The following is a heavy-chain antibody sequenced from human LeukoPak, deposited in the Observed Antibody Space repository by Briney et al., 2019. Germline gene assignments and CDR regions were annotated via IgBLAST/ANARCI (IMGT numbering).Heavy chain of an antibody. CDR1: GFTFSSYT. J-gene: IGHJ4*02. CDR2: IRYDGSNK. CDR3: AKDLLGATDFDY. V-gene: IGHV3-30*02. D-gene: IGHD1-26*01. Sequence: GGSLRLSCAASGFTFSSYTMHWVRQAPGKGLEWVAFIRYDGSNKYYADSVKGRFTISRDNSKNTLYLQMNSLRAEDTAVYYCAKDLLGATDFDYWGQGTLVTVSS.